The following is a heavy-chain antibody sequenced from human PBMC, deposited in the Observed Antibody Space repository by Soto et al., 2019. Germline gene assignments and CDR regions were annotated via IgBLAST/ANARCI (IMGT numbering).Heavy chain of an antibody. V-gene: IGHV4-30-4*08. J-gene: IGHJ6*02. Sequence: QVQLQQSGPGLVKPSQTLPLTCTVSGDSISSDYYHWTWIRQSPGKGLEWIGYIHHSGSILYNPSLKSRVTISVDTSKNQFSLHLTSVTAADTAVYFCAREDDGGDSLDVWGQGTTVTVSS. CDR3: AREDDGGDSLDV. CDR2: IHHSGSI. CDR1: GDSISSDYYH. D-gene: IGHD2-21*02.